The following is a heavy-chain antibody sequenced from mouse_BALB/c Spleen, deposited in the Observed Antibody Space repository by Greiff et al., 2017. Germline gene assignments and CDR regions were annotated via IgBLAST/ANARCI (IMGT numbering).Heavy chain of an antibody. CDR1: GYSFTGYY. J-gene: IGHJ4*01. Sequence: VQLQQSGPELVKPGASVKISCKASGYSFTGYYMHWVKQSHVKSLEWIGRINPYNGATSYNQNFKDKASLTVDKSSSTAYMELHSLTSEDSAVYYCARGSRAMDYWGQGTSVTVSS. CDR3: ARGSRAMDY. V-gene: IGHV1-31*01. CDR2: INPYNGAT.